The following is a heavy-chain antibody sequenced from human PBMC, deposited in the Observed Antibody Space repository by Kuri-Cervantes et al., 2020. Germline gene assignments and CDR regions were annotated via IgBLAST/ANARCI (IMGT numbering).Heavy chain of an antibody. CDR3: ASVLRSIDAFDI. D-gene: IGHD5/OR15-5a*01. V-gene: IGHV3-21*01. J-gene: IGHJ3*02. CDR2: ISSSSSYI. CDR1: GFTFSSYA. Sequence: GESLKISCAASGFTFSSYAMSWVRQAPGKGLEWVSSISSSSSYIYYADSVKGRFTISRDNAKNTLYLQMNSLRAEDTAVYYCASVLRSIDAFDIWGQGTMVTVSS.